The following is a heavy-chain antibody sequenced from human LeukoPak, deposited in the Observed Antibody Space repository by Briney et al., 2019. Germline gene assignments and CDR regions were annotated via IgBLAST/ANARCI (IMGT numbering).Heavy chain of an antibody. D-gene: IGHD3-10*01. V-gene: IGHV4-39*02. CDR2: IFYSGAA. CDR1: GGSISSSDYY. J-gene: IGHJ5*02. CDR3: ARDETHFYGSGSSNWFDP. Sequence: PSETLSLTCTVSGGSISSSDYYWGWVRQPPGKGLEWIGSIFYSGAAHCNPSLKSRVTISVDTSNNQFSLMLSSVTAADTAVYYCARDETHFYGSGSSNWFDPWGQGILVTVSS.